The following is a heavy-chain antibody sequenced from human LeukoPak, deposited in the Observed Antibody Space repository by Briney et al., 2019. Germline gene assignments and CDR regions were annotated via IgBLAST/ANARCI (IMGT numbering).Heavy chain of an antibody. V-gene: IGHV3-48*03. CDR1: GFTFSTYE. J-gene: IGHJ4*02. Sequence: GRTLRLSCAASGFTFSTYEMNWVRQAPGKGPEWVSFISTSGSTIYYADSVMGRFTISRDNAKNSLYLQMNSLRAEDTAVYYCTRDQYCSGDSCFVGPFDQWGQGTLVTVSS. CDR2: ISTSGSTI. CDR3: TRDQYCSGDSCFVGPFDQ. D-gene: IGHD2-15*01.